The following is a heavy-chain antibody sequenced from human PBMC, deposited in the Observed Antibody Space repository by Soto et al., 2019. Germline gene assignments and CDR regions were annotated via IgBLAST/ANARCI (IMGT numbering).Heavy chain of an antibody. CDR1: GGSISSGGYY. V-gene: IGHV3-11*01. J-gene: IGHJ4*02. CDR2: ISSSGSTI. D-gene: IGHD3-22*01. Sequence: LSLTCTVSGGSISSGGYYWNWIRQHPGKGLEWVSYISSSGSTIYYADSVKGRFTISRDNAKNSLYLQMNSLRAEDTAVYYCARSHLYYDSSGYPDYWGQGTLVTVSS. CDR3: ARSHLYYDSSGYPDY.